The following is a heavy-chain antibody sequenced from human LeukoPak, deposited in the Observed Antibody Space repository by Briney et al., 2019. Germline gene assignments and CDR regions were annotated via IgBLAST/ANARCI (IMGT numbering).Heavy chain of an antibody. J-gene: IGHJ4*02. D-gene: IGHD6-13*01. V-gene: IGHV3-23*01. CDR2: ITGSGGRR. CDR3: ARPSLYSSSWYGY. Sequence: GGSLRLSCAASGLTFNNYDMSWVRQARGKGLEWVSLITGSGGRRKYADSVKGRFIISRDNSRNTLHLQMDSLRAEDTAVYYCARPSLYSSSWYGYWGQGTLVTVSS. CDR1: GLTFNNYD.